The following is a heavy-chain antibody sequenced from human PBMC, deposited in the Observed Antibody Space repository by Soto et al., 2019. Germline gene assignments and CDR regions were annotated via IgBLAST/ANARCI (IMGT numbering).Heavy chain of an antibody. CDR1: GFTFSSYA. CDR2: ISGSGSTI. CDR3: AKVFYYYDSSGYYYFDY. V-gene: IGHV3-23*01. J-gene: IGHJ4*02. D-gene: IGHD3-22*01. Sequence: AESLRLSCAASGFTFSSYAVSWVRQAPGKGPEWISSISGSGSTIYYADSVKGRFTISRDNSKNTLYLQMSSLRAEDTAVYYCAKVFYYYDSSGYYYFDYWGQGTLVTVSS.